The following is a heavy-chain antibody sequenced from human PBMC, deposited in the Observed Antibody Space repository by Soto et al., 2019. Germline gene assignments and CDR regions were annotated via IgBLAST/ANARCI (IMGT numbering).Heavy chain of an antibody. D-gene: IGHD6-13*01. CDR3: VTFTAVSGQGWGGASES. Sequence: PVGSLRLSCAASGFNFNNYAMSWVRQAPGERPEWVSFISRGGGTTYYADSVKGRFTISRDDSRNTLLLQMNTLRVEDTAIYYCVTFTAVSGQGWGGASESWGLGTRVTVSS. J-gene: IGHJ5*02. CDR2: ISRGGGTT. CDR1: GFNFNNYA. V-gene: IGHV3-23*01.